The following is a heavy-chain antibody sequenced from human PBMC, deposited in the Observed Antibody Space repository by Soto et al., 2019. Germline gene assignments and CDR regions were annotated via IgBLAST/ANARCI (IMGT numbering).Heavy chain of an antibody. Sequence: QLQLQESGPGLVKPSETLSLTCTVSGGSISSSSYYWGWIRQPPGKGLEWIGSIYYSGSTYYNPSLKSRVTISVDTSKNQFSLKLSSVTAADTAVYYCARHAPEGLRYFDWSPPQTSFDYWGQGTLVTVSS. CDR1: GGSISSSSYY. CDR2: IYYSGST. D-gene: IGHD3-9*01. J-gene: IGHJ4*02. V-gene: IGHV4-39*01. CDR3: ARHAPEGLRYFDWSPPQTSFDY.